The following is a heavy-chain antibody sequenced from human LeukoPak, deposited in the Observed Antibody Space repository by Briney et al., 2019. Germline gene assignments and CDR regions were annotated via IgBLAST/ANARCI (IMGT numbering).Heavy chain of an antibody. CDR2: INPHSGGT. D-gene: IGHD2-2*01. CDR1: GYTFSAFY. CDR3: ARDVGEYCSSTNCYASHY. J-gene: IGHJ4*02. V-gene: IGHV1-2*02. Sequence: ASVKVSCKTSGYTFSAFYIHWVRQVPGQGLEWMGWINPHSGGTNYAQKFQGGVTMTRDTSITTAYMELSSLRSDDTAVYYCARDVGEYCSSTNCYASHYWGQGTLVTVSS.